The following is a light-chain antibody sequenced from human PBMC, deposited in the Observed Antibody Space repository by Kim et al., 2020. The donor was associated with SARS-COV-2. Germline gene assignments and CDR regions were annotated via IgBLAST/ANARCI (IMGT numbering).Light chain of an antibody. CDR3: QLYGSSPRQT. V-gene: IGKV3-20*01. Sequence: SPGQRAPHSCRTGQSVSSSNLAWYQQKPGQAPRLLIYGTSGGATGIPDRFSGSASGTDFTLTSSRMEPEDFAVYYCQLYGSSPRQTFSQGTKLEI. CDR2: GTS. J-gene: IGKJ2*01. CDR1: QSVSSSN.